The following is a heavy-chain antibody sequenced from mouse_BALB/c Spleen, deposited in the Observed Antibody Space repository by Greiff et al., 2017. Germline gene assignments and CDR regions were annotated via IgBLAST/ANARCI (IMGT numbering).Heavy chain of an antibody. Sequence: VQLQQSGPELVKPGASVKIPCTASGYTFTDYNMDWVKQSHGKSLEWIGDINPNNGGTIYNQKFKGKATLTVDKSSSTAYMELRSLTSEDTAVYYCARFYYGNYGEAMDYWGQGTSVTVSS. V-gene: IGHV1-18*01. J-gene: IGHJ4*01. D-gene: IGHD2-1*01. CDR2: INPNNGGT. CDR1: GYTFTDYN. CDR3: ARFYYGNYGEAMDY.